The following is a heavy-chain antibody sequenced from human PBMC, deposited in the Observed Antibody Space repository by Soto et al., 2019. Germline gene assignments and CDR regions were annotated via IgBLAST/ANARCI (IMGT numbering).Heavy chain of an antibody. CDR3: ARDHRWGYHYGEYGDS. D-gene: IGHD4-17*01. J-gene: IGHJ4*02. V-gene: IGHV3-20*04. CDR2: INRHGDST. Sequence: EVYLVEAGGGVVRPGGSLRLSCAASGFGFDEYGMSWVRQGPGKGLEWVSTINRHGDSTAYADSVKGRFTISRDNAKNSLYLQMNGLRAEDTAFYYCARDHRWGYHYGEYGDSWGQGTLVTVSS. CDR1: GFGFDEYG.